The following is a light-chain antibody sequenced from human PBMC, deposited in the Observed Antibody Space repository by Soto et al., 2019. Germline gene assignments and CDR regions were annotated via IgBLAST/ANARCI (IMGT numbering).Light chain of an antibody. J-gene: IGKJ4*01. Sequence: DIQMTQSPSTLSVSVGDRVTITCRASQSISSWLAWYQQKPGKAPKLLIYKASSIDSGVPSRFSGSGSGTEFTLTISSLQPDDFATYYCQQYNSYSPVTFGGGTKVEIK. CDR3: QQYNSYSPVT. CDR2: KAS. CDR1: QSISSW. V-gene: IGKV1-5*03.